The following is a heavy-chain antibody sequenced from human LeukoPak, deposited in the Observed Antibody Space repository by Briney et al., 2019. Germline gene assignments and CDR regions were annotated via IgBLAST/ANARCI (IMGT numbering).Heavy chain of an antibody. V-gene: IGHV4-59*01. CDR1: GVSISSYY. CDR2: IYYSGST. Sequence: SETLSLTCTVSGVSISSYYWSWIRQPPGKGLEWIGYIYYSGSTNYNPFLKSRVTISVDTSKNQFSLKLSSVTAADTAVYYCARGGYGDHFDYWGQGTLVTVSS. J-gene: IGHJ4*02. CDR3: ARGGYGDHFDY. D-gene: IGHD4-17*01.